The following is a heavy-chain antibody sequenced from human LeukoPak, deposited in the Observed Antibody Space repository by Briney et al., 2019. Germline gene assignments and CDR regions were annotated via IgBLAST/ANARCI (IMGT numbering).Heavy chain of an antibody. Sequence: PGGSLRLSCEASGFTFSSYSMNWVRQAPGKGLEWVSSISSSSSYIYYADSVKGRFTISRDNAKNSLYLQMNSLRAEDTAVYYCARDRPYYYDSSGYYVAFDIWGQGTMVTVSS. CDR2: ISSSSSYI. CDR3: ARDRPYYYDSSGYYVAFDI. V-gene: IGHV3-21*01. CDR1: GFTFSSYS. J-gene: IGHJ3*02. D-gene: IGHD3-22*01.